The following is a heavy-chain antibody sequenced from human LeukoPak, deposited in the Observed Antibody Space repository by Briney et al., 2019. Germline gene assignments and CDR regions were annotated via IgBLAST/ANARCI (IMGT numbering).Heavy chain of an antibody. Sequence: SETLSLTCTVSGVSISSGSYYWSWIRQSPGKGLEWLGRTYYRGSSNYNPSLKSRVIISLDTYRNQFFLRLNSVTAADTAVYYCARGGIQLPDYWGQGTLVSVSS. CDR1: GVSISSGSYY. V-gene: IGHV4-61*01. CDR2: TYYRGSS. J-gene: IGHJ4*02. CDR3: ARGGIQLPDY. D-gene: IGHD5-18*01.